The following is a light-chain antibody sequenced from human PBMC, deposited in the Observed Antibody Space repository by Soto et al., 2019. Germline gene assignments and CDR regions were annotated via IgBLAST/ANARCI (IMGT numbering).Light chain of an antibody. CDR2: GAS. CDR1: QNLSRN. Sequence: EMVMTQSPATLSVSPGERATLSCRASQNLSRNLAWYQQQPGQAPRLLIYGASTRATGIPARFSGSGSVTDFTLTISSLQSEDFAVYYCQQYDKWPHTFGQGTKLEIK. J-gene: IGKJ2*01. V-gene: IGKV3-15*01. CDR3: QQYDKWPHT.